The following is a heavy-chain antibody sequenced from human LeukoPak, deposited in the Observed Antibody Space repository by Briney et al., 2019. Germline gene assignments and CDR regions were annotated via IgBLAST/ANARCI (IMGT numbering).Heavy chain of an antibody. CDR2: FDPQDGET. J-gene: IGHJ6*02. CDR3: ATVPRRPRYYYFGMDV. CDR1: GYTLTEAP. Sequence: ASVTVSCKVSGYTLTEAPIHWVRQAPGKGLEWMGGFDPQDGETIYAQKLQGRVTMTEDTSTNTAYMDLSILRSEDTAVYYCATVPRRPRYYYFGMDVWGQGTTVTVSS. V-gene: IGHV1-24*01.